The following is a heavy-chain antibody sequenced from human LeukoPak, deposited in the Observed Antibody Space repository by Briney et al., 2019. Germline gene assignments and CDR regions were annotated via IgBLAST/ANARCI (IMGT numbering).Heavy chain of an antibody. CDR1: GGSISSSSYY. Sequence: PSETLSLTCTVSGGSISSSSYYWGWIRQPPGKGLEWIGSIYYSGSTYYNPSLKSRVTISVDTSKNQFSLKLSSVTAADTAVYYCASYYYYDSSGYYFIGLWGQGTLVTVSS. CDR3: ASYYYYDSSGYYFIGL. J-gene: IGHJ4*02. V-gene: IGHV4-39*01. CDR2: IYYSGST. D-gene: IGHD3-22*01.